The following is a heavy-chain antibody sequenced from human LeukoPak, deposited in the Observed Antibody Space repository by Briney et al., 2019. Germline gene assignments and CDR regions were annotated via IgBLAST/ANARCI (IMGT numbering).Heavy chain of an antibody. CDR2: IYYSGST. CDR3: ARASYDYVWGDYYYYMDV. J-gene: IGHJ6*03. D-gene: IGHD3-16*01. Sequence: SETLSLTCTVSGGSISSYYWSWIRQPPGKGLEWIGYIYYSGSTNCNPSLKSRVTISVDTSKNQFSLKLSSVTAADTAVYYCARASYDYVWGDYYYYMDVWGKGTTVTISS. V-gene: IGHV4-59*01. CDR1: GGSISSYY.